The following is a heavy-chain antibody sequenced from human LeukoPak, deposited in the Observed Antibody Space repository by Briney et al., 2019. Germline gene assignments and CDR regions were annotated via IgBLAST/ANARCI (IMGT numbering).Heavy chain of an antibody. Sequence: GASVKVSCKASGYTFTSYYMHWVRQAPGQGLEWMGIINPSGGSTSYAQKFQGRVTMTRDTSTSTVYMELSSLRSEDTAVYYCARDKDVLLWFGESVYYYYCMDVWGQGTTVTVSS. D-gene: IGHD3-10*01. CDR2: INPSGGST. J-gene: IGHJ6*02. CDR3: ARDKDVLLWFGESVYYYYCMDV. CDR1: GYTFTSYY. V-gene: IGHV1-46*01.